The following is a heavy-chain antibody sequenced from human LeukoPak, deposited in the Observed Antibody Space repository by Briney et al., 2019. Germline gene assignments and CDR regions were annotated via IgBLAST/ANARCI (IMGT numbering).Heavy chain of an antibody. CDR2: IYYSGST. Sequence: SETLSLTCTVSGGSISNYYWSWIRQPPGKGLEWIGYIYYSGSTNYNPSLKSRVTISVDTSKTQLSLKLSSVTAADTAVYYCARVDIVATVLWGQGTLVTVSS. D-gene: IGHD5-12*01. J-gene: IGHJ4*02. V-gene: IGHV4-59*12. CDR1: GGSISNYY. CDR3: ARVDIVATVL.